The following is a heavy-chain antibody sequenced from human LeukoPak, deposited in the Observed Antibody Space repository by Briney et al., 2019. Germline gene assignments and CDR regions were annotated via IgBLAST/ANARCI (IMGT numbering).Heavy chain of an antibody. V-gene: IGHV6-1*01. CDR1: GDSVSSNGAS. CDR2: TYYRSQQWHS. Sequence: SQTPSLTCAISGDSVSSNGASWNWIRQSPSRGLEWLGRTYYRSQQWHSDYAPSVKGRITLNADTSKNQFSLQLNSMTPEDTAVYYCGRETDFGVVTNWGQGTLVTVSS. D-gene: IGHD3-3*01. J-gene: IGHJ4*02. CDR3: GRETDFGVVTN.